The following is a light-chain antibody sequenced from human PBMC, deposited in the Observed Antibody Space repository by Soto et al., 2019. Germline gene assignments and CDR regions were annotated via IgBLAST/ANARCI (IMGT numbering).Light chain of an antibody. CDR1: SSDVGGYKY. CDR2: DVS. Sequence: QSALTQHASVSGSPGQSITISCTGNSSDVGGYKYVSWYQQHPGKAPKLMIYDVSNRPSGVSNRFSGSKSGNTASLTISGLQAEDEADYYCSSYTSSGTQVFGTGTKVTVL. V-gene: IGLV2-14*01. CDR3: SSYTSSGTQV. J-gene: IGLJ1*01.